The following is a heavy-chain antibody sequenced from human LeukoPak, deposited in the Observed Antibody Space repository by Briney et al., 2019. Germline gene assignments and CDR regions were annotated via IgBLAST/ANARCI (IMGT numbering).Heavy chain of an antibody. D-gene: IGHD3-3*01. CDR1: GGSISSGSYY. V-gene: IGHV4-61*02. J-gene: IGHJ5*02. Sequence: PSETLSHTCTVSGGSISSGSYYWSWIRQPAGKGLEWIGRIYTSGSTNYNPSLKSRVTISVDTSKNQFSLKLSSVTAADTAVYYCAGGYYDFWSGYGGPWFDPWGQGTLVTVSS. CDR3: AGGYYDFWSGYGGPWFDP. CDR2: IYTSGST.